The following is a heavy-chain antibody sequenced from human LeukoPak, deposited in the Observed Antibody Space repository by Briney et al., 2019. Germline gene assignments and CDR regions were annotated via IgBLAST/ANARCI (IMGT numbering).Heavy chain of an antibody. CDR2: INPNSGGT. V-gene: IGHV1-2*06. D-gene: IGHD2-2*01. CDR3: ARWDIVVVPAAMADYYYMDV. Sequence: ASVKVSCKASGYTFTGYYMHWVRQAPGHGLEWMGRINPNSGGTNYAQKFQGRVTITRDTSISTAYMELSRLRSDDTAVYYCARWDIVVVPAAMADYYYMDVWGKGTTVTVSS. CDR1: GYTFTGYY. J-gene: IGHJ6*03.